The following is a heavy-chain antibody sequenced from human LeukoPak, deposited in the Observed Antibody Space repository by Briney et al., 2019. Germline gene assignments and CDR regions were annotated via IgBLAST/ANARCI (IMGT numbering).Heavy chain of an antibody. D-gene: IGHD5-24*01. V-gene: IGHV3-21*01. CDR1: GFTFSSYG. Sequence: GGSLRLSCAASGFTFSSYGMNWVRQAPGKGLEWVSSISSSSTYVYYADSVRGRFTISRDNAKNSLFLQMNSLRAEDPAVYYCARGRQMATIRHDAFDIWGQGTMVTVSS. CDR2: ISSSSTYV. CDR3: ARGRQMATIRHDAFDI. J-gene: IGHJ3*02.